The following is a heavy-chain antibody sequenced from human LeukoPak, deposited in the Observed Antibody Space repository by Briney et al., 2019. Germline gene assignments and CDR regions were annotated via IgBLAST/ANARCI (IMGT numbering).Heavy chain of an antibody. V-gene: IGHV3-33*08. CDR1: GFTFSSYG. Sequence: GGSLRLSCAASGFTFSSYGMHWVRQAPGKGLEWEAGIWYDGSNKYYADSVKGRFTISRDNSKNTLYLQMNSLRAEDTAVYYCARDHGYSGYDPIDYWGQGTLVTVSS. D-gene: IGHD5-12*01. CDR2: IWYDGSNK. CDR3: ARDHGYSGYDPIDY. J-gene: IGHJ4*02.